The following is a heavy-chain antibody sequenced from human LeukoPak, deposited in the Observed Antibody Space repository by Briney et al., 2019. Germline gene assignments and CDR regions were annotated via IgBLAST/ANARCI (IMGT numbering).Heavy chain of an antibody. J-gene: IGHJ4*02. CDR1: GGSISSSSYY. D-gene: IGHD4-17*01. Sequence: SETLSLTCTVSGGSISSSSYYWGWIRQPPGKGLEWIGSIYYSGSTYYNPSLKSRVTISVDTYKNQFSLKLSSVTAADTAVYYCARQGTVTAFDYWGQGTLVTVSS. CDR3: ARQGTVTAFDY. CDR2: IYYSGST. V-gene: IGHV4-39*01.